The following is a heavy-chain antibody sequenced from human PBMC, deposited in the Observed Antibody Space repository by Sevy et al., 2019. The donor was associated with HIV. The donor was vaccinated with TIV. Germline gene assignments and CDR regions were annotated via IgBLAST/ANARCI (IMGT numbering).Heavy chain of an antibody. CDR3: ARRYFDL. Sequence: GGSLRLSCVGSGFSFSNHWMTWLRQAPGKGLEWVANIRQDGNEIYYVASVKGRFTISRDNAKESLFLQMTNLRVEDTAIYYCARRYFDLWGQGTLVTVSS. J-gene: IGHJ4*02. CDR1: GFSFSNHW. V-gene: IGHV3-7*01. CDR2: IRQDGNEI.